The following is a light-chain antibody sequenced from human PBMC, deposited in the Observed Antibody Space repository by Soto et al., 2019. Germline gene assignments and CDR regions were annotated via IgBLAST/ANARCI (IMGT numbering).Light chain of an antibody. Sequence: EIVLTQSPDTVSLSPGETATLSCRASQSVSSNYLAWYQQKPGQAPRLLIYGASSRATGIPDRFSGSGSGTDLTLTISRLEPEDFAVFYCQQYDNSITFGQGTRLEI. CDR1: QSVSSNY. CDR3: QQYDNSIT. CDR2: GAS. V-gene: IGKV3-20*01. J-gene: IGKJ5*01.